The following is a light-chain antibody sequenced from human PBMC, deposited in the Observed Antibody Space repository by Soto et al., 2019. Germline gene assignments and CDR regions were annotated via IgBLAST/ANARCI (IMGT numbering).Light chain of an antibody. CDR2: WAS. J-gene: IGKJ4*01. CDR1: QSVLYSANNKNY. CDR3: QQYCSMFT. V-gene: IGKV4-1*01. Sequence: DIVMTQSPDSLAVSLGERATINCKSSQSVLYSANNKNYLAWYQQKPGQPPKLLIYWASTRESGVPDRFSGSGSATDFTLTISSQQAEDVAVYYCQQYCSMFTFGGGTKVEIK.